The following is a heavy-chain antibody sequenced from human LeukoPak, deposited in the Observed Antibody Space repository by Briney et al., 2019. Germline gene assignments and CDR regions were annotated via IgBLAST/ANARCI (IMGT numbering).Heavy chain of an antibody. Sequence: GGSLRLSCAASGFTFSSYAMHWVRQAPGKGLEWVAVISYDGSNKYYADSVKGRFTISRDNSKNTLYLQMNSLRAEDTAVYYCARDAGGYFNWFDPWGPGTLVTVSS. D-gene: IGHD1-1*01. CDR3: ARDAGGYFNWFDP. CDR1: GFTFSSYA. V-gene: IGHV3-30-3*01. CDR2: ISYDGSNK. J-gene: IGHJ5*02.